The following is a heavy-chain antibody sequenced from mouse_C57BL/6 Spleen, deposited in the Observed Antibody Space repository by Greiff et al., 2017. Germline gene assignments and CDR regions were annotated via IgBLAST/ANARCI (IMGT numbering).Heavy chain of an antibody. V-gene: IGHV1-26*01. Sequence: EVQLQQSGPELVKPGASVKISCKASGYTFTDYYMTWVKQSPGKSLEWIGDINPENGGTSYNQKFKGKATLTVDKSSSTAYMELRSLTSEDSAVYYCARDDGYPGFGDWGHGTLVTVA. CDR3: ARDDGYPGFGD. J-gene: IGHJ3*01. CDR1: GYTFTDYY. CDR2: INPENGGT. D-gene: IGHD2-3*01.